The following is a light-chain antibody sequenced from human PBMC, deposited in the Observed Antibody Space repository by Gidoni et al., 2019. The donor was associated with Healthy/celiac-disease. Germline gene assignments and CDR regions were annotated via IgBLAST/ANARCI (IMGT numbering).Light chain of an antibody. CDR3: MQALQTPGT. CDR1: QSLLHSNGYNY. CDR2: LGS. J-gene: IGKJ2*02. Sequence: DIAMTQSPLSLPVTPGEPASISCRSSQSLLHSNGYNYLDWYLQKPGQSPQLLIYLGSNRASGVPDRFSGSGSGTDFTLKISRVEAEDVGVYYCMQALQTPGTFXQXTKLEIK. V-gene: IGKV2-28*01.